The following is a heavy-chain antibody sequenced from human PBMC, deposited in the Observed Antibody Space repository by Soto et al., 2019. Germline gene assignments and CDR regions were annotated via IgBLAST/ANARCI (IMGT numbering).Heavy chain of an antibody. V-gene: IGHV3-48*01. J-gene: IGHJ4*02. Sequence: EVQLVESGGGLVQPGGSLRLSCAASGFTFSAYSMNWVRQAPGKGLEWVSYISSTGSAIYYADSVKGRFTISRDNAKNSLYLHMNSLRAEDTAVYYCAADPFEQWQGVVDYWGQGTLVTVSS. CDR3: AADPFEQWQGVVDY. D-gene: IGHD6-19*01. CDR2: ISSTGSAI. CDR1: GFTFSAYS.